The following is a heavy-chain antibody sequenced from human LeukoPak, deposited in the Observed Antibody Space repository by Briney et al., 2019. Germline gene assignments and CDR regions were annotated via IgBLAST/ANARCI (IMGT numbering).Heavy chain of an antibody. CDR2: INTNTGNP. Sequence: ASVKVSCKASGYTFTSYAMNWVRQAPGQGLEWMGWINTNTGNPTYAQGFTGRFVFSLDTSVSTAYLQISSLKAEDTAVYYCARDSIPLGTIAARPVEYWGQGPLVTVSS. V-gene: IGHV7-4-1*02. J-gene: IGHJ4*02. D-gene: IGHD6-6*01. CDR3: ARDSIPLGTIAARPVEY. CDR1: GYTFTSYA.